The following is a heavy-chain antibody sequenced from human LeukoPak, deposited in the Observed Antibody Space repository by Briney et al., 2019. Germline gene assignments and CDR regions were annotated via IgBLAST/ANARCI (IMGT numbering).Heavy chain of an antibody. Sequence: PSVKVSCKASGSSFSGYYMHWVRQAPGQGLEWMGWINTNSGGTNYAQKFQGRVPMTRDTSIGKDYMELRRQSPDDKAVYYCARDRRVYYYDSSGHTRNMDVWGKGTTVTVSS. CDR3: ARDRRVYYYDSSGHTRNMDV. D-gene: IGHD3-22*01. V-gene: IGHV1-2*02. CDR2: INTNSGGT. J-gene: IGHJ6*03. CDR1: GSSFSGYY.